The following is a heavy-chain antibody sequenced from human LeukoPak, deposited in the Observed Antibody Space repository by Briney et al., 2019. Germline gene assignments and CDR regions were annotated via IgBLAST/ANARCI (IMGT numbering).Heavy chain of an antibody. V-gene: IGHV3-23*01. CDR2: ISGSGGST. J-gene: IGHJ5*02. Sequence: GGSLRLSCAASGFTFSSYAMSWVRQAPGKGLEWVSAISGSGGSTYYADSVKGRFTISRDNSKNTLYLQMNSLRAGDTAVYYCAKGLVGNWNYDWFDPWGQGTLVTVSS. CDR1: GFTFSSYA. D-gene: IGHD1-7*01. CDR3: AKGLVGNWNYDWFDP.